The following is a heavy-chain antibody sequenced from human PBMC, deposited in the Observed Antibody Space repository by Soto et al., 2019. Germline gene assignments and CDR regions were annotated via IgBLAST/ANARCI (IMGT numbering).Heavy chain of an antibody. D-gene: IGHD6-13*01. CDR1: GYSISSGYY. V-gene: IGHV4-38-2*02. J-gene: IGHJ4*02. CDR3: ARVAPWYSSTYGTYYFDY. Sequence: SETLSLTCTVSGYSISSGYYWGWIRQPPGKGLEWIGSIYHSGSTYYNPSLKSRVTISVDTSKNQFSLKLSSVTAADTAVYYCARVAPWYSSTYGTYYFDYWGQGTLVTVSS. CDR2: IYHSGST.